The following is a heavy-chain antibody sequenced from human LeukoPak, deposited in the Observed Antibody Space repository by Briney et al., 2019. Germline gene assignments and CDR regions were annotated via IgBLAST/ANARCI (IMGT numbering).Heavy chain of an antibody. J-gene: IGHJ4*02. CDR2: IYSGGNT. D-gene: IGHD2-2*01. Sequence: PGGSLRLSCAASGFTVSINYMSWVRQAPGKGLEWVSVIYSGGNTYYADSVTGRFTISRDNSKNTVYLQMNSLRAEDTAVYYCARGETSSYDYWGQGTLVTVSS. CDR3: ARGETSSYDY. V-gene: IGHV3-53*01. CDR1: GFTVSINY.